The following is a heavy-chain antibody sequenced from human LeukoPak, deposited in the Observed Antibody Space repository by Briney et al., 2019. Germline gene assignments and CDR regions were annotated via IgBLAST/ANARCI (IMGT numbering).Heavy chain of an antibody. D-gene: IGHD3-10*01. CDR1: GFTFNKFW. CDR2: ISPDGSVR. Sequence: GGSLRLSCEGSGFTFNKFWINWVRHVPGRGLEWVANISPDGSVRKYVDSVKGRFAISRDNAQNSVSLHMSSLRPDDMAIYYCARVISFGDTSDPWGQGTHVIVSS. J-gene: IGHJ5*02. V-gene: IGHV3-7*01. CDR3: ARVISFGDTSDP.